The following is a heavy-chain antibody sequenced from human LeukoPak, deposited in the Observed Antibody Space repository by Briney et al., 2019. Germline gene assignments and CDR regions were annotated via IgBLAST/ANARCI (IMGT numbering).Heavy chain of an antibody. J-gene: IGHJ4*02. V-gene: IGHV3-48*01. CDR1: GFTFSSYS. CDR3: ARKYDFWSGLIYYFDY. CDR2: ISSSSSTI. Sequence: HPGGSLRLSCAASGFTFSSYSMNWVRQAPGKGLEWVSYISSSSSTIYYADSVKGRFTISRDNAKNSLYPQMNSLRAEDTAVYYCARKYDFWSGLIYYFDYWGQGTLVTVSS. D-gene: IGHD3-3*01.